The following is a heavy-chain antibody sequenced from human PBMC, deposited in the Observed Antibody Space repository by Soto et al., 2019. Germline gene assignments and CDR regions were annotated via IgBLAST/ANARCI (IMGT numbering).Heavy chain of an antibody. CDR1: GYTFTSYG. Sequence: QVHLVQSGAEVKKPGASVKVSCKASGYTFTSYGITWVRQAPGQGLEWMGWISAHNGNTDYAQKLQGRVIVTRDTSTSTAYMELRSLISDATALYYCARGRYGDYWGQGALVTVSS. CDR2: ISAHNGNT. D-gene: IGHD1-1*01. CDR3: ARGRYGDY. J-gene: IGHJ4*02. V-gene: IGHV1-18*01.